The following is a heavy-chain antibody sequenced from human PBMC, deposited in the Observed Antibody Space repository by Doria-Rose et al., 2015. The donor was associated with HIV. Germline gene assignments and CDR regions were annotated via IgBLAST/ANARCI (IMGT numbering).Heavy chain of an antibody. CDR1: GVSLSSPGMG. D-gene: IGHD6-13*01. CDR3: ARIKSSRWYHKYYFDF. J-gene: IGHJ4*02. V-gene: IGHV2-26*01. CDR2: FFPDDLR. Sequence: SGPVPVKPTETLTLTCTVSGVSLSSPGMGVSRIRQPPGKALEWLANFFPDDLRSYNTSRKSRLTSSRATSKSQVLLTMTDMDRVDTATYYCARIKSSRWYHKYYFDFWGQGTLVIVSA.